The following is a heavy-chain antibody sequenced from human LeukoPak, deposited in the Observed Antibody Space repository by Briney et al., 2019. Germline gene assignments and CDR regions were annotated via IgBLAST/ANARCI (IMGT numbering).Heavy chain of an antibody. CDR2: ISGTSDTT. D-gene: IGHD3-3*01. CDR3: AKADATIGGAFDI. Sequence: GGSLRLSCAASGCIFKNYAMSWVRQAPGKGLEWVSIISGTSDTTRYGDSVRGRFTTSRDNPRNTLYLQMNSLRVDDTAVYYCAKADATIGGAFDIWGQGTMVTVSS. CDR1: GCIFKNYA. V-gene: IGHV3-23*01. J-gene: IGHJ3*02.